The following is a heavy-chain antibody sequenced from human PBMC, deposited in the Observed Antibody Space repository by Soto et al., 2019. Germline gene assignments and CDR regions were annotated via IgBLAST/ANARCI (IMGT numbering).Heavy chain of an antibody. J-gene: IGHJ6*02. CDR2: ISGSGGST. V-gene: IGHV3-23*01. Sequence: PGGSLRLSCAASGFTFSSYAMSWVRQALGKGLEWVSAISGSGGSTYYADSVKGRFTISRDNSKNTLYLQMNSLRAEDTAVYYCAKANIAAAGTDYYYYGMDVWGQGTTVTVSS. D-gene: IGHD6-13*01. CDR3: AKANIAAAGTDYYYYGMDV. CDR1: GFTFSSYA.